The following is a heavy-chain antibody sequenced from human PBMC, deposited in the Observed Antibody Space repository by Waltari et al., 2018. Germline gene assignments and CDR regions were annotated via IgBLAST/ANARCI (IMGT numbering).Heavy chain of an antibody. J-gene: IGHJ3*02. CDR3: ARGGESSSNRADAFDI. D-gene: IGHD6-6*01. CDR1: GGSISSGDYY. V-gene: IGHV4-30-4*08. Sequence: QVQLQESGPGLVKPSQTLSLTCTVSGGSISSGDYYWSWIRQPPGKGLEWIGYSCCSGATSYNPSRKSRVTISVDTSKNQFSLKLSSVTAADTAVYYCARGGESSSNRADAFDIWGQGTMVTVSS. CDR2: SCCSGAT.